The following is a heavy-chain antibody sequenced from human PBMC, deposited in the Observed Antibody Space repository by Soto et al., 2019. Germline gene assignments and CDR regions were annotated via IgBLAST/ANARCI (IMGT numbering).Heavy chain of an antibody. V-gene: IGHV3-21*01. Sequence: GGPLNLPCASFCLPFIGYRLNWAGKAPGKGLEWVSSISSSSSYIYYADSVKGRFTISRDNAKNSLYLQMNSLRAEDTAVYYCARDPLYGDCVNYYYGMDVWGQGTTVTVSS. D-gene: IGHD4-17*01. J-gene: IGHJ6*02. CDR1: CLPFIGYR. CDR3: ARDPLYGDCVNYYYGMDV. CDR2: ISSSSSYI.